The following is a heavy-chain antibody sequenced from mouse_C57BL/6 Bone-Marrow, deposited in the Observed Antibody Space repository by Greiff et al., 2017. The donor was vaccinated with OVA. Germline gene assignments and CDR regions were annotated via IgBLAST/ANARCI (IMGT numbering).Heavy chain of an antibody. CDR2: IHPNSGST. Sequence: QVQLQQPGAELVKPGASVTLSCKASGYTFTSYWMHWVKQRPGQGLEWIGMIHPNSGSTNYNEKFKSKAKMTVDKASSTASMQLSSLTSADSAVYYCARPLLPFAYWGQGTRVTVSA. CDR1: GYTFTSYW. J-gene: IGHJ3*01. CDR3: ARPLLPFAY. V-gene: IGHV1-64*01. D-gene: IGHD2-3*01.